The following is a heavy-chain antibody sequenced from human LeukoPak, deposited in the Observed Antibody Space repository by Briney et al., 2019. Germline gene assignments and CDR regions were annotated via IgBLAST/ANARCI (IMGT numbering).Heavy chain of an antibody. V-gene: IGHV3-48*02. D-gene: IGHD6-13*01. J-gene: IGHJ4*02. CDR1: GFTFSSYS. Sequence: PGGSLRLSCAASGFTFSSYSMNWVRQAPGKGLEWVSYISSSSNTIYYADSVKGRFTISRDNAKNSLYLQMNSLRDEDTAVYFCAKDSKVGAADYYFDYWGQGTLVTVSS. CDR3: AKDSKVGAADYYFDY. CDR2: ISSSSNTI.